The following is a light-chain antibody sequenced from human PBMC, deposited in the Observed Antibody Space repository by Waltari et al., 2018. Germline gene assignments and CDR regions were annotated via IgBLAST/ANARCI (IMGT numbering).Light chain of an antibody. CDR3: HQYNDGPPFN. Sequence: EIVMTQSPATLSVSPGERAIISCRASQSVPTNLACYQQKPGQPPRLQIFGASTRATDIPARFSGSGSGTEFTLTITSLQSEDFAVYYCHQYNDGPPFNFGQGTKLEIK. J-gene: IGKJ2*01. CDR2: GAS. V-gene: IGKV3-15*01. CDR1: QSVPTN.